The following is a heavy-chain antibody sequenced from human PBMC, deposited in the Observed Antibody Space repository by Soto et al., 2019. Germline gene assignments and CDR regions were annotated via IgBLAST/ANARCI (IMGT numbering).Heavy chain of an antibody. CDR1: GFTFSSYW. D-gene: IGHD3-16*01. V-gene: IGHV3-74*01. CDR2: ISSDGSSF. Sequence: GGSLRLSCAASGFTFSSYWMHWVRQAPGKGLVWVSRISSDGSSFSYADSVKGRFTISRDNAKNTVYLQMNRLRADDTAVYYCTICNYVWGTCGPRYWGQGTLVTVS. CDR3: TICNYVWGTCGPRY. J-gene: IGHJ4*02.